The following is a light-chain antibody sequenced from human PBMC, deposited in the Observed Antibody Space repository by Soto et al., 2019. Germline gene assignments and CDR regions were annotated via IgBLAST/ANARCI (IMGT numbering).Light chain of an antibody. J-gene: IGLJ3*02. CDR3: SSYTSSSSWV. Sequence: QYVLTQPASVSGSPGQSITISCTGTSSDVGAYNYVSWYQQHSGKAPKLIIYEVTNRPSGVSNRFSASKSGNTASLTIFGLQAEDEADYYCSSYTSSSSWVFGGGTKLTVL. CDR1: SSDVGAYNY. CDR2: EVT. V-gene: IGLV2-14*01.